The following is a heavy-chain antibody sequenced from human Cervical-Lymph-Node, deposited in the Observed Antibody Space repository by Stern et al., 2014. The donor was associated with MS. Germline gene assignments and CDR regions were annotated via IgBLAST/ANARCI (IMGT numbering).Heavy chain of an antibody. CDR2: ITNHNGNT. CDR1: GYTFTSHG. V-gene: IGHV1-18*01. Sequence: VQLVESGTEVKKPGASVKVSCKTSGYTFTSHGISWVRQVPGQGLEWMGWITNHNGNTDYAQKVQDRVTLTTDTSTNIAYMELRSLRSDDTAVYYCARSSSWYFDYWGQGTLVAVSS. CDR3: ARSSSWYFDY. J-gene: IGHJ4*02. D-gene: IGHD6-13*01.